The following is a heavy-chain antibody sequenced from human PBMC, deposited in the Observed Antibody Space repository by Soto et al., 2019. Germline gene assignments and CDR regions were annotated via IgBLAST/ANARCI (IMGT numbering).Heavy chain of an antibody. CDR3: ARGRYGDY. CDR2: ISAHNGNT. D-gene: IGHD1-1*01. CDR1: GYAFTTYG. J-gene: IGHJ4*02. V-gene: IGHV1-18*01. Sequence: QVHLVQSGAEVKKPGASVKVSCKGSGYAFTTYGITWVRQAPGQGLEWMGWISAHNGNTNYAQKLQGRVTVTRDTSTSTAYMELRSLRSDDTAVYYCARGRYGDYCGQGALVTVSS.